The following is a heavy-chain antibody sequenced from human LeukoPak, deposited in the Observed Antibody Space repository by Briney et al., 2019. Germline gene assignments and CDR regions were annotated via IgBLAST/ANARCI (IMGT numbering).Heavy chain of an antibody. J-gene: IGHJ4*02. CDR2: INAYNGNT. Sequence: ASVKVSCKASGYTFTSYIISWVRQAPGQGLEWMGWINAYNGNTDYAQRVQGRVTMTTDTSTSTAYMELRSLRSDDTAVYYCARESDYDYVWGSSTSWGQGTLVTVSS. CDR1: GYTFTSYI. V-gene: IGHV1-18*01. D-gene: IGHD3-16*01. CDR3: ARESDYDYVWGSSTS.